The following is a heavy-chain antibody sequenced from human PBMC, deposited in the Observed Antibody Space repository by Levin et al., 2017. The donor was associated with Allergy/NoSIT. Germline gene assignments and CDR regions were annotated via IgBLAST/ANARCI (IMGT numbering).Heavy chain of an antibody. V-gene: IGHV3-43*01. D-gene: IGHD6-13*01. CDR3: AKDSDSSSWAEYFQH. CDR1: GFTFDDYT. J-gene: IGHJ1*01. CDR2: ISWDGGST. Sequence: GESLKISCAASGFTFDDYTMHWVRQAPGKGLEWVSLISWDGGSTYYADSVKGRFTISRDNSKNSLYLQMNSLRTEDTALYYCAKDSDSSSWAEYFQHWGQGTLVTVSS.